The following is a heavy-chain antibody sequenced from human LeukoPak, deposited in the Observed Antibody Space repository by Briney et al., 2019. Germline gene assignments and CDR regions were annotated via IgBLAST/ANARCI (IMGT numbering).Heavy chain of an antibody. J-gene: IGHJ4*02. CDR2: ISYDGSNK. Sequence: GGSLRLSCAASGFTFSSYGMHWVRPAPGKGLEWEADISYDGSNKYYADSVKGRFTISRDNSKNTLYLQMSSLRAEDTAVYYCASEGQRVHPSYDFWNGFFYWGQGALVTVSP. D-gene: IGHD3-3*01. CDR3: ASEGQRVHPSYDFWNGFFY. CDR1: GFTFSSYG. V-gene: IGHV3-30*03.